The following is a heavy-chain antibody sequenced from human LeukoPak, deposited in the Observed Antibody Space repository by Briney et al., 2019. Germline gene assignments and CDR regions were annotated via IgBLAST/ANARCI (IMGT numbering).Heavy chain of an antibody. J-gene: IGHJ4*02. CDR2: MQYDGTNI. Sequence: GGSLRLSCAASAFSFSTYAMHWIRQAPGKGLEWVAYMQYDGTNIYYADSVKGRFTISRDNSKNTLYLQMNSLTAEDAAIYYCAKATGTLGNWGQGTLVTVSS. CDR1: AFSFSTYA. V-gene: IGHV3-30*02. CDR3: AKATGTLGN. D-gene: IGHD1-1*01.